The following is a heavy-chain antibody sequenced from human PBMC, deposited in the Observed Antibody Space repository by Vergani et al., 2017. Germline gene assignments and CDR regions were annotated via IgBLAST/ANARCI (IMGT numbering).Heavy chain of an antibody. D-gene: IGHD3-22*01. CDR3: ERDSPDAENYYDSSGNRGDI. Sequence: QVQLVQSGAEVKKPGASVKVSCKASGYTFTSYGISWVRQAPGQGLEWMGWISAYNGNTNYAQKLQGRVTMTTDTSTSTAYMELRSLRSDDTAVYYCERDSPDAENYYDSSGNRGDIWGQGTMVTVSS. V-gene: IGHV1-18*01. CDR1: GYTFTSYG. J-gene: IGHJ3*02. CDR2: ISAYNGNT.